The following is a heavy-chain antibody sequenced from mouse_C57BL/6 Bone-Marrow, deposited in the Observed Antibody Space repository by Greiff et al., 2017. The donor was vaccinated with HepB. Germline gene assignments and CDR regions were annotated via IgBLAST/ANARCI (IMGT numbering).Heavy chain of an antibody. D-gene: IGHD2-14*01. J-gene: IGHJ3*01. CDR3: ASPSYYREAWFAY. Sequence: EVHLVESGGGLVKPGGSLKLSCAASGFTFSSYAMSWVRQTPEKRPEWVATISEGGSYTYYPDNVKGRFTISRDNAKNNLYLQMSHLKSEDTAMYYCASPSYYREAWFAYWGQGTLVTVSA. V-gene: IGHV5-4*01. CDR2: ISEGGSYT. CDR1: GFTFSSYA.